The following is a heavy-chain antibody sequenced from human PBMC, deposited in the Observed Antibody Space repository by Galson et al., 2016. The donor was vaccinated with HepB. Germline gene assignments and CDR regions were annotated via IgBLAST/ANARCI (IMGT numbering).Heavy chain of an antibody. Sequence: SETLSLTCAVSGGSINNSNWWSWVRQPPGKGLEWIGEMFHSGSTYYNPSLESRVIISVDTSKNLFTLRLNSVTAADTAVYYCARTAGAGDGIRYYYYYMDDWGKGTTVTVSS. CDR1: GGSINNSNW. J-gene: IGHJ6*03. CDR3: ARTAGAGDGIRYYYYYMDD. D-gene: IGHD2-21*01. V-gene: IGHV4-4*02. CDR2: MFHSGST.